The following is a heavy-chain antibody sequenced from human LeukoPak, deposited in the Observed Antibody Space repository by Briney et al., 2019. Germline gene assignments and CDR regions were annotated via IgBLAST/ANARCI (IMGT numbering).Heavy chain of an antibody. J-gene: IGHJ4*02. CDR3: ARGWRLRYGGAYFDY. D-gene: IGHD4-17*01. CDR2: INHSGST. CDR1: GGSFSGYY. V-gene: IGHV4-34*01. Sequence: SETLSLTCAVCGGSFSGYYWSWIRQPPGKGLEWIGEINHSGSTNYDPSLKSRVTISVDTSKNQFSLKLSSVTAADTAVYYCARGWRLRYGGAYFDYWGQGTLVTVSS.